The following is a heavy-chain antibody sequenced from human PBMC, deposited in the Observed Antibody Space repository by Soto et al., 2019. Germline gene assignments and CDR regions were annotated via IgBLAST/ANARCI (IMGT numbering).Heavy chain of an antibody. D-gene: IGHD6-13*01. CDR3: VRGIPSQYSSTWLYWHFDL. Sequence: VQLVESGGGVVRPGRSPRLSCEASGFVYSQYAMHWVRQAPGKGPEWVALIWNDGSQKNYVDSVKGRFTISRDNSKNTLNLQMNSLRADDTAMYFCVRGIPSQYSSTWLYWHFDLWGPGTLVTVSS. CDR1: GFVYSQYA. V-gene: IGHV3-33*01. J-gene: IGHJ2*01. CDR2: IWNDGSQK.